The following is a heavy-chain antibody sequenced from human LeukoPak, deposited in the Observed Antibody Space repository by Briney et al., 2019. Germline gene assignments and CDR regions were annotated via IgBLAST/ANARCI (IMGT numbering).Heavy chain of an antibody. V-gene: IGHV4-59*08. CDR3: AGYSSGWYVDAFDI. CDR2: IYYSRST. Sequence: SETLSLTCTVPGDSISSYYWSWIRQPPGKGLECIGYIYYSRSTNYNPSLKSRVTISLDTSKNQYSLKLSSVTAADTAVYYCAGYSSGWYVDAFDIWGQGTMVTVSS. J-gene: IGHJ3*02. CDR1: GDSISSYY. D-gene: IGHD6-19*01.